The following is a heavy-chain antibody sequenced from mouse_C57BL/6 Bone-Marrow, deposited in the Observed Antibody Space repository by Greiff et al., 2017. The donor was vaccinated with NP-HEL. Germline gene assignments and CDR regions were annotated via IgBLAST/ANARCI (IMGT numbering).Heavy chain of an antibody. V-gene: IGHV1-9*01. Sequence: QVQLQQSGAELMKPGASVKLSCKATGYTFTGYWIEWVKQRPGHGLEWIGEILPGSGSTNYNEKFKGKATLTADTSSNTAYMQLSSLTTEDSAIVYCARSVGYDGAWFAYWGQGTLVTVSA. CDR1: GYTFTGYW. D-gene: IGHD2-2*01. J-gene: IGHJ3*01. CDR2: ILPGSGST. CDR3: ARSVGYDGAWFAY.